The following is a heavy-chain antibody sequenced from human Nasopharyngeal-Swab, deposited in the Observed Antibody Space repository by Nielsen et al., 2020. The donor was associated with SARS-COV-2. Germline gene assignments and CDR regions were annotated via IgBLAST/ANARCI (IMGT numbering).Heavy chain of an antibody. CDR2: IVVGSGNA. D-gene: IGHD2-2*01. J-gene: IGHJ3*02. Sequence: SVKVSCKASGFTFTSSAMQWVRQARGQRLEWIGWIVVGSGNANYAQKFQERVTITRDMSTSTAYMELSSLRSEDTAVYYCAAPYCSSTSCSDAFDIWGQGTMVTVSS. CDR3: AAPYCSSTSCSDAFDI. CDR1: GFTFTSSA. V-gene: IGHV1-58*02.